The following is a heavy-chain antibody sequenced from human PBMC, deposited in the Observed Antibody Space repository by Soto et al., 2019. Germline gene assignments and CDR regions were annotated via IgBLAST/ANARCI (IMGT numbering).Heavy chain of an antibody. CDR1: GFTFSSYT. CDR3: TKGWLDY. Sequence: EVQLVDSGGALVQPGGSLRLSCAASGFTFSSYTMTWVRQAPGKGLEWVSSITSSGGAMYYADSVQGRFTVSRDNAKSSLYLQMXXXXXXXTXXXYCTKGWLDYWGQGSLVTVSS. V-gene: IGHV3-48*01. D-gene: IGHD6-19*01. J-gene: IGHJ4*02. CDR2: ITSSGGAM.